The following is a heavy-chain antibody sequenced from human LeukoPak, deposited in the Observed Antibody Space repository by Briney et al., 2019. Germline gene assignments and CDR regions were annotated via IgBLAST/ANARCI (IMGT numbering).Heavy chain of an antibody. D-gene: IGHD3-3*01. Sequence: GGSLRLSCAASGFTFSSYGMHWVRQAPGKGLEWVAVIWYDGSNKYYADSVKGRFTISRDNAKNSLYLQMNSLRAEDTAVYYCARASLRAVYYDFWSGYSPDAFDIWGQGTMVTVSS. CDR2: IWYDGSNK. CDR3: ARASLRAVYYDFWSGYSPDAFDI. J-gene: IGHJ3*02. V-gene: IGHV3-33*01. CDR1: GFTFSSYG.